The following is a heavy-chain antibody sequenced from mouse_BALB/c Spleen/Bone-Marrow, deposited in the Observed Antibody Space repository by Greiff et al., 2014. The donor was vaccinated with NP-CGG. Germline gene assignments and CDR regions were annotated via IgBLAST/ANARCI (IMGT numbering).Heavy chain of an antibody. CDR3: ARRGVITTVVSTDYAMDY. Sequence: EVQVVESGGGLVKPGGSLKLPCVASGFTFSTYAMSWVRQTPEKRLDWVASISSGGRTYYPDSVKGRFTISRDNARNILYLQMSSLRSEDTAMYYCARRGVITTVVSTDYAMDYWGQGTSVTVSS. J-gene: IGHJ4*01. V-gene: IGHV5-6-5*01. CDR1: GFTFSTYA. CDR2: ISSGGRT. D-gene: IGHD1-1*01.